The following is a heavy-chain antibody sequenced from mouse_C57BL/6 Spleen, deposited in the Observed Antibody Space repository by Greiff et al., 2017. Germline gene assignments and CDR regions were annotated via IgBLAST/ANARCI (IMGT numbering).Heavy chain of an antibody. Sequence: VQLQESGAELVRPGASVTLSCKASGYTFTDYEMHWVKQTPVHGLEWIGAIDPETGGTAYNQKFKGKAILTADKSSSTAYMELRSLTSEDSAVYYCLYYRFAYWGQGTLVTVSA. J-gene: IGHJ3*01. CDR1: GYTFTDYE. CDR2: IDPETGGT. CDR3: LYYRFAY. D-gene: IGHD2-1*01. V-gene: IGHV1-15*01.